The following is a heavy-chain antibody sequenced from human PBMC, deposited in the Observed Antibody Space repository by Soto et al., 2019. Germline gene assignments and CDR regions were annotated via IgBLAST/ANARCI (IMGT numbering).Heavy chain of an antibody. CDR3: ARGGRASHFDY. CDR2: IYYSGST. CDR1: GGSISSYY. J-gene: IGHJ4*02. Sequence: PSETLSLSCTVSGGSISSYYWSWIRQPPGKGLEWIGYIYYSGSTNYNPSLKSRVTISVDTSKNQFSLRLSSVTAADTAVYYCARGGRASHFDYWGQGTPVTVSS. V-gene: IGHV4-59*01. D-gene: IGHD6-6*01.